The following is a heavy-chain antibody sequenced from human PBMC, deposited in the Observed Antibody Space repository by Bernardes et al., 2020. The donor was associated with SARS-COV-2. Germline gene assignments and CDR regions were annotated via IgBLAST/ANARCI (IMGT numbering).Heavy chain of an antibody. V-gene: IGHV3-64D*06. J-gene: IGHJ4*02. CDR2: ISSNGGTT. Sequence: GGSLRLSRSASGFTFSSYSMHWVRQAPGKGLEFVSVISSNGGTTYDADSLKGRFTISRDTSKNTVYLQMSSLRPEDTAVYFCVKDRSGKYAFDFWGQGTLVTVSS. D-gene: IGHD1-26*01. CDR3: VKDRSGKYAFDF. CDR1: GFTFSSYS.